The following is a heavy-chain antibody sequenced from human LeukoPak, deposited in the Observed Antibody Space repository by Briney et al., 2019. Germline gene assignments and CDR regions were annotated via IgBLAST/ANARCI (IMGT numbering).Heavy chain of an antibody. CDR3: AKVLTSAPYYYYYMDV. V-gene: IGHV3-30*18. Sequence: PGRSLRLSCAASGFTFSSYGMHWVRQAPGKGLEWVAVISYDGSNKYYTDSVKGRFTISRDNSKNTLYLQMNSLRAEDTAVYYCAKVLTSAPYYYYYMDVWGKGTTVTVSS. CDR2: ISYDGSNK. D-gene: IGHD2-2*01. CDR1: GFTFSSYG. J-gene: IGHJ6*03.